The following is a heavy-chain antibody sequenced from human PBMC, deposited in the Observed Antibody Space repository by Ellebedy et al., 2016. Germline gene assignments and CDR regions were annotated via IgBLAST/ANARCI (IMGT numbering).Heavy chain of an antibody. D-gene: IGHD4-17*01. CDR3: AKDFIYGDYADN. CDR2: IIYSGGST. J-gene: IGHJ4*02. V-gene: IGHV3-23*03. Sequence: GGSLRLSCEASGFTSDDSAMHWVRQAPGMGLEWVSIIYSGGSTYYADSVKGRFTISRDNSKNTLYLQMNSLRAEDTAVYYCAKDFIYGDYADNWGQGTLVTVSS. CDR1: GFTSDDSA.